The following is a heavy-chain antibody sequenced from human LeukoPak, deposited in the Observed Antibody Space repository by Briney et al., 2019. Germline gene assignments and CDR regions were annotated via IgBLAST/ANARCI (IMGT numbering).Heavy chain of an antibody. V-gene: IGHV4-4*07. CDR2: ISASGSS. CDR3: ARSSDFWSD. D-gene: IGHD3-3*01. Sequence: NPSETLSLTCTVSGGSISSYYWSWIRQPAGKGLEWIGRISASGSSNCSPSLKSRVTMSVDTSKNQFSLKLSSVTAADTAMYYCARSSDFWSDWGQGTLVTVSS. CDR1: GGSISSYY. J-gene: IGHJ4*02.